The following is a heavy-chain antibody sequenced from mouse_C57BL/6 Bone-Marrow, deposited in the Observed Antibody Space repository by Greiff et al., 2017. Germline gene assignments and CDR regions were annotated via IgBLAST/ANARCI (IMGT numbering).Heavy chain of an antibody. CDR2: IYPGSGST. D-gene: IGHD1-1*01. V-gene: IGHV1-55*01. J-gene: IGHJ3*01. CDR1: GYTFTSYW. Sequence: VQLQQPGAELVKPGASVKMSCKASGYTFTSYWITWVKQRPGQGLEWIGDIYPGSGSTNYNEKFKGKSTLTVDKSSSTAYMQLSSLTSEDSAVYYCAREGLLRAWFAYWGQGTLVTVSA. CDR3: AREGLLRAWFAY.